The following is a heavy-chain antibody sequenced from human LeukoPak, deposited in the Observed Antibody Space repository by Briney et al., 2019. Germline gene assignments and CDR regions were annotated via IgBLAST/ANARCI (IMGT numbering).Heavy chain of an antibody. D-gene: IGHD4-17*01. CDR1: GGSISSYY. J-gene: IGHJ2*01. V-gene: IGHV4-4*07. Sequence: SETLSLTCTVSGGSISSYYWSWLRQPAGKGLERIGRIYTSGSTNYNPSLKSRVTMSVDTSKSQFSLKLSSVTAADTAVYYCARQVRGDGDYLPYWYFDLWGRGTLVTVSS. CDR3: ARQVRGDGDYLPYWYFDL. CDR2: IYTSGST.